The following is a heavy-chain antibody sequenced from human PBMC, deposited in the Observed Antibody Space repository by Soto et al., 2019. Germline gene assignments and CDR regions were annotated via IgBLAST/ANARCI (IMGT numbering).Heavy chain of an antibody. J-gene: IGHJ6*02. CDR3: ARDQGSEDYYYGMDV. Sequence: QVQLVESGGGVVQPGRSLRLSCAASGFTFSSYGMHWVRQAPGKGLEWVAVIWYDGSNKYYADFVKGRFTISRDNSKNTLYLQMNSLRAEDTAVYYCARDQGSEDYYYGMDVWGQGTTVTVSS. CDR2: IWYDGSNK. V-gene: IGHV3-33*01. CDR1: GFTFSSYG.